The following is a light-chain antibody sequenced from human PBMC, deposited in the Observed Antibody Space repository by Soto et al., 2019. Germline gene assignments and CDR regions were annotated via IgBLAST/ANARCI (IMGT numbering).Light chain of an antibody. CDR3: CSYAGSYTWV. Sequence: QSVLTQPRSVSGSPGQSVTISCTGTSSDVGGYNYVSWYQQHPGKAPKLMIYDVSKRPSGVPDPFSGSKSGNTASLPTSGLQAEDEADYYCCSYAGSYTWVFGGGPKLTVL. CDR1: SSDVGGYNY. J-gene: IGLJ3*02. CDR2: DVS. V-gene: IGLV2-11*01.